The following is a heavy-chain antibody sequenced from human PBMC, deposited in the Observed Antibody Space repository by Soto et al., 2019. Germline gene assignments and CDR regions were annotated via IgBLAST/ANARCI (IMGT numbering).Heavy chain of an antibody. D-gene: IGHD1-1*01. CDR1: GFTFSSYA. Sequence: EVHLLESGGGLVQPGGSLRLSCAASGFTFSSYAMSWVRQAPGKGLEWVSAISGSGGSTYYADSVKGRFTISRDNSRNTLQYQMMSLIADDAAVEYCWEGVGTAVTTTHFDYWGQGTLVTVSS. CDR2: ISGSGGST. J-gene: IGHJ4*02. V-gene: IGHV3-23*01. CDR3: WEGVGTAVTTTHFDY.